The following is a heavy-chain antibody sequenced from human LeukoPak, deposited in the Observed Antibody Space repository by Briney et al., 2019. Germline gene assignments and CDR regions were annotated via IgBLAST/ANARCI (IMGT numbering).Heavy chain of an antibody. V-gene: IGHV3-64*01. Sequence: PGGSLRRSCAASGFTFSGYTMHWVRQAPGKGLEYVSGISNNGGSTFYANSVKGRFTISRDNSKNTLYLQMGSLRADDMAVYYCARPIYGSADYNGMDVWGQGTTVTVSS. CDR2: ISNNGGST. CDR3: ARPIYGSADYNGMDV. D-gene: IGHD3-10*01. CDR1: GFTFSGYT. J-gene: IGHJ6*02.